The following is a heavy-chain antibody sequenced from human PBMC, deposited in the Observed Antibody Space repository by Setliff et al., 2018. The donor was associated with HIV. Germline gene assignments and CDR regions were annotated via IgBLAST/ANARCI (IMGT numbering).Heavy chain of an antibody. CDR2: INIDGGST. J-gene: IGHJ4*02. CDR3: ARDRFRGGVGTGLAEY. Sequence: SLRLSCAASGFTFRSYWMYWVRQPPGKGLVWVSRINIDGGSTNYADSVKGRFTISRDNAKNTLYLQMNGLSAEDTAVYYCARDRFRGGVGTGLAEYWGQGTVVTVSS. CDR1: GFTFRSYW. V-gene: IGHV3-74*01. D-gene: IGHD3-16*01.